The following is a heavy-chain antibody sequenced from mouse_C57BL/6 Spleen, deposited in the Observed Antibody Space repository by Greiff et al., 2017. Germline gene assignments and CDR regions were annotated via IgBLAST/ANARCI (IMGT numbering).Heavy chain of an antibody. D-gene: IGHD2-4*01. J-gene: IGHJ2*01. V-gene: IGHV1-72*01. CDR3: ARLYYDYDYFDY. CDR2: IDPNSGGT. Sequence: HVQLQQPGAELVKPGASVKLSCKASGYTFTSYWMHWVKQRPGRGLEWIGRIDPNSGGTKYNEKFKSKATLTVDKPSSTAYMQISSLTSEDSAVYYCARLYYDYDYFDYWGQGTTLTVSS. CDR1: GYTFTSYW.